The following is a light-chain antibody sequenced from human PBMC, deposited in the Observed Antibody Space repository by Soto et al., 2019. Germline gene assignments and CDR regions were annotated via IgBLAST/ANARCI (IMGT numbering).Light chain of an antibody. V-gene: IGLV2-23*01. J-gene: IGLJ1*01. CDR2: EGT. CDR1: SSDVGKFNF. CDR3: CSYAGRTTYV. Sequence: QSALTQPASVSGSPGQSITISCTGTSSDVGKFNFVSWYQQHPGKAPKFIIYEGTKRPSGVSNRFSGSKSGNTASLTISGLQPEDEAEYFCCSYAGRTTYVFGTGTKATVL.